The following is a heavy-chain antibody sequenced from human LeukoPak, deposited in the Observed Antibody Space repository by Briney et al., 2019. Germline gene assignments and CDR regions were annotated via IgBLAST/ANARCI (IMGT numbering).Heavy chain of an antibody. CDR2: IFPGDSDT. V-gene: IGHV5-51*01. Sequence: TGESPKISCKGSGYIFTNYWIGWVRQMPGKGLEWMGIIFPGDSDTRYSPSFQGQVTISADKSINTAYLQWSSLRASDTAVYYCARRFDTSAYFPTWGQGTLVTVSS. D-gene: IGHD3-22*01. CDR3: ARRFDTSAYFPT. J-gene: IGHJ4*02. CDR1: GYIFTNYW.